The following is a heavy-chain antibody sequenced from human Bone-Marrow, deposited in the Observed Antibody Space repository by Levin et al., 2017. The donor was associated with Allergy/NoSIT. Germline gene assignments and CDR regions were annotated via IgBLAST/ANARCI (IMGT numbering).Heavy chain of an antibody. J-gene: IGHJ6*02. CDR2: ISYDGVKT. D-gene: IGHD3-16*01. V-gene: IGHV3-30*04. Sequence: SGGSLRLSCTASGFNFYNYAMHWVRQAPGKGLEWLASISYDGVKTFYAASVRGRFTVSRDNSKNALFLQTDSLRLEDTAIYYCAREMIRYKGGGMDVWGPGTTVTAS. CDR1: GFNFYNYA. CDR3: AREMIRYKGGGMDV.